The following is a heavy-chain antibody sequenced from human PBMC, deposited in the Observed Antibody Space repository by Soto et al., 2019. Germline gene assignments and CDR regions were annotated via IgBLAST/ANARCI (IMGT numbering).Heavy chain of an antibody. V-gene: IGHV4-59*11. CDR2: IYYNGNT. D-gene: IGHD6-13*01. CDR1: GGSISNHY. Sequence: SETLSLTCTVSGGSISNHYWSWIRQPPGKGLEWIGYIYYNGNTNYNPSLKSRVTMSVDTSKNQISLKLSSVTAADTAVYYCTRASWYSEYWGQGTLVTVSS. J-gene: IGHJ4*02. CDR3: TRASWYSEY.